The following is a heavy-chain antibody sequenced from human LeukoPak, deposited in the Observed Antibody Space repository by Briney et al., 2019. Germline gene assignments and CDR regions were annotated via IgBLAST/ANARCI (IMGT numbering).Heavy chain of an antibody. Sequence: SQTLSLTGTVSGGSSSSVDYYWSWIRQPPGKGLEWIAYMCYSDSTYYNPSLKSRVTMSADTSKNQLSLKLSSVTAADTAVYYCARPYYYDSRIDPWGQGILVTVSS. J-gene: IGHJ5*02. D-gene: IGHD3-22*01. CDR3: ARPYYYDSRIDP. CDR1: GGSSSSVDYY. CDR2: MCYSDST. V-gene: IGHV4-30-4*01.